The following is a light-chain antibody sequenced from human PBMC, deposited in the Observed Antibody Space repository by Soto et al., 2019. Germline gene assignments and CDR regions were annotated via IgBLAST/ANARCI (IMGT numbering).Light chain of an antibody. J-gene: IGLJ2*01. CDR2: VKSDGSH. CDR3: QTWDSGMV. V-gene: IGLV4-69*01. Sequence: QLVVTQSPSVSASLGASVKLTCTLSSGHSDYPISWHQQQPEKVPRFLMKVKSDGSHISGDGVPDRFSGSSSGAERHLTISSLESEDEADYYCQTWDSGMVFGGGTKLTVL. CDR1: SGHSDYP.